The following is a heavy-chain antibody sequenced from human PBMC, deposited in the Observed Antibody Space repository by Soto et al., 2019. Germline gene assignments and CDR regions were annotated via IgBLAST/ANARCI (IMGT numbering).Heavy chain of an antibody. J-gene: IGHJ6*02. D-gene: IGHD3-3*01. CDR2: IYYSGGT. Sequence: PSETLSLTCTVSGGSISSGDYYWSWIRQPPGKGLEWIGYIYYSGGTYYNPSLKSRVTISVDTSKNQFSLKLSSVTAADTAVYYCARDVLRSYGMDVWGQGTTVTVSS. V-gene: IGHV4-30-4*01. CDR1: GGSISSGDYY. CDR3: ARDVLRSYGMDV.